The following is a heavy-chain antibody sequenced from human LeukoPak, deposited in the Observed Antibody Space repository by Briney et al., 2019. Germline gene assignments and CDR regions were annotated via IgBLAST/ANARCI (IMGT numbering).Heavy chain of an antibody. V-gene: IGHV1-18*04. CDR1: GYTLTSYG. J-gene: IGHJ5*02. CDR2: ISAYNGNT. CDR3: ARDLEWITMVRGVSNWFDP. D-gene: IGHD3-10*01. Sequence: ASVKVSCKASGYTLTSYGISWVRQAPGQGLEWMGWISAYNGNTNYAQKLQGRVTMTTDTSTSTAYMELRSLRSDDTAVYYCARDLEWITMVRGVSNWFDPWGQGTLVTVSS.